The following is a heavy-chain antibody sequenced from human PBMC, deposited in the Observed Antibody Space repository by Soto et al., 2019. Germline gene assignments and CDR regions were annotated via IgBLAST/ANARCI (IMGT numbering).Heavy chain of an antibody. CDR3: STVMDRRRYGMDV. CDR2: IKSKSDGGTT. CDR1: GITLSHAW. V-gene: IGHV3-15*07. Sequence: EVQLVESGGGLVKPGGSLRLSCAASGITLSHAWMNWVRQAPGKGLEWVGRIKSKSDGGTTDDAAPVKGRFTISRDDSKNTLYLQMNSLKTEDTAVYYWSTVMDRRRYGMDVWGQGTTVTVSS. D-gene: IGHD2-2*03. J-gene: IGHJ6*02.